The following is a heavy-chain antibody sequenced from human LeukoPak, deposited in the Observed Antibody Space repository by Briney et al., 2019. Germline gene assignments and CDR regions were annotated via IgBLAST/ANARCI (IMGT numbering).Heavy chain of an antibody. CDR2: ISSSSSTI. D-gene: IGHD1-7*01. CDR3: ARANVNWNYVRGYWFDP. J-gene: IGHJ5*02. CDR1: GFTFSSYS. V-gene: IGHV3-48*01. Sequence: GGSLRLSCAASGFTFSSYSMNWVRQAPGKGLEWVSYISSSSSTIYYADSVKGRFTISRDNAKNSLYLRMNSLRAEDTAVYYCARANVNWNYVRGYWFDPWGQGTLVTVSS.